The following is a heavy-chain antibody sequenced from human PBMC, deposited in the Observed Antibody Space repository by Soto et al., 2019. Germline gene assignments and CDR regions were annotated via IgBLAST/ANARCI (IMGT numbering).Heavy chain of an antibody. CDR3: AKPRSTVTTLYDFDY. D-gene: IGHD4-4*01. CDR1: GFTFSSYA. J-gene: IGHJ4*02. V-gene: IGHV3-23*01. CDR2: ISGSGGST. Sequence: PGGSLRLSCAASGFTFSSYAMSWVRQAPGKGLEWVSAISGSGGSTYYADSVKGRFTISRDNSKNTLYLQMNSMRAEDTAVYYCAKPRSTVTTLYDFDYWGQGTLVTVSS.